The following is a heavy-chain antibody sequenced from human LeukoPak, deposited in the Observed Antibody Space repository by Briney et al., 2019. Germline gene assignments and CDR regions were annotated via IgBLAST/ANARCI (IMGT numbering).Heavy chain of an antibody. Sequence: SETLSLTCTVSVGSISSSSYYWDWIRQPPGKGLEWIGHFYYSGSTSYSPSLKSRVTISVDTSRNQFSLKLTSVTAADTAVYFCARGQGGNYYLNYFDYWGQGALVTVSP. D-gene: IGHD1-26*01. V-gene: IGHV4-61*05. CDR1: VGSISSSSYY. CDR2: FYYSGST. CDR3: ARGQGGNYYLNYFDY. J-gene: IGHJ4*02.